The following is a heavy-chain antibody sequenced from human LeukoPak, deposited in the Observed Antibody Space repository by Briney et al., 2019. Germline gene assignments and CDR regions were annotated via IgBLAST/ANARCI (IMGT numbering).Heavy chain of an antibody. D-gene: IGHD5-18*01. Sequence: ASVKVSCKASGYTFTGYYMHWVRQAPGQGLEWMGWINPNSGGTNYAQKFQGRVTMTRDTSISTAYMELSRLRSDDTAVYYCAREGLWLRSNDAFDIWGQGTMVTVSS. CDR2: INPNSGGT. CDR1: GYTFTGYY. CDR3: AREGLWLRSNDAFDI. V-gene: IGHV1-2*02. J-gene: IGHJ3*02.